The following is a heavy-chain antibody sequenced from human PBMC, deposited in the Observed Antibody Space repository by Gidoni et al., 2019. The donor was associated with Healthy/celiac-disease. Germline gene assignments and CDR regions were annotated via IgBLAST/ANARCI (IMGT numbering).Heavy chain of an antibody. Sequence: QVQLVQSGAEVKKPGASVKVSCKASGYTFTSYDINWVRQATGQGLEWMGWMNPNSGNTGYAQKFQGRVTMTRNTSISTAYMELSSLRSEDTAVYYCARLGMWEELTGDNKDYWGQGTLVTVSS. J-gene: IGHJ4*02. CDR3: ARLGMWEELTGDNKDY. V-gene: IGHV1-8*01. CDR1: GYTFTSYD. D-gene: IGHD7-27*01. CDR2: MNPNSGNT.